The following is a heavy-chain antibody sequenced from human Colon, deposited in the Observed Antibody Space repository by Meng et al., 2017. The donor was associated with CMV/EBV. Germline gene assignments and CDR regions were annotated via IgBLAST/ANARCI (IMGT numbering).Heavy chain of an antibody. CDR3: LRDGFAGFLDC. V-gene: IGHV3-7*01. CDR1: GFTFSHYW. CDR2: IREDGESK. D-gene: IGHD2-21*01. Sequence: GGSLRLSCEASGFTFSHYWMSWVRQAPGKGLEWVANIREDGESKFYADSVRGRFIISRDNAKNSVYLEMKSLGVEDTAIYYCLRDGFAGFLDCWSQGTLVTVSS. J-gene: IGHJ4*02.